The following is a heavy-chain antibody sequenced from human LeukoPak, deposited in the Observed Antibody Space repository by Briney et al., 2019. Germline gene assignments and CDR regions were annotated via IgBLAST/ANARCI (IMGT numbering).Heavy chain of an antibody. CDR2: INPNSGGT. Sequence: ASVKVSCKASGYTFTGYYMHWVRQAPGQGLEWTGWINPNSGGTNYAQKFQGRVTMTRDTSISTAYMELSRLRSDDTAVYYCARATGTYYDFWSGFSLSAWGQGTLVTVSS. CDR3: ARATGTYYDFWSGFSLSA. J-gene: IGHJ4*02. CDR1: GYTFTGYY. D-gene: IGHD3-3*01. V-gene: IGHV1-2*02.